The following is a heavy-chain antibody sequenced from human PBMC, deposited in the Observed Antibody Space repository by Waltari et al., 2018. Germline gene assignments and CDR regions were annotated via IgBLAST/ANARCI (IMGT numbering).Heavy chain of an antibody. CDR3: ALDTGALWMDV. CDR1: ESTFTSSY. D-gene: IGHD2-21*01. Sequence: QVQWVQSGAEVKKPGASVKISCKTSESTFTSSYIHWVRQAPGQGLEWMGIIHPSGGSTIYAEKFQGRVTMTRDTSTSTVYMGLSSLRSDDTAVYYCALDTGALWMDVWGQGTTVTVSS. CDR2: IHPSGGST. J-gene: IGHJ6*02. V-gene: IGHV1-46*01.